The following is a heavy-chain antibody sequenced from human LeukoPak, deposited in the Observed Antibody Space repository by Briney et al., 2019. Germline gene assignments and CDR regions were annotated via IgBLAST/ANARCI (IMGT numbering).Heavy chain of an antibody. J-gene: IGHJ3*02. V-gene: IGHV3-49*04. CDR3: TRRYNYDSSGYYYIRDAFDI. Sequence: GGSLRLSCTASGFTFGDYVMSWVRQAPGKGLEWVGFIRSKAYGGTTKNAASVKGRFTISRHDSRSIAYLQMNSLKTEDTAVYYCTRRYNYDSSGYYYIRDAFDIWGQGTMVTVSS. D-gene: IGHD3-22*01. CDR1: GFTFGDYV. CDR2: IRSKAYGGTT.